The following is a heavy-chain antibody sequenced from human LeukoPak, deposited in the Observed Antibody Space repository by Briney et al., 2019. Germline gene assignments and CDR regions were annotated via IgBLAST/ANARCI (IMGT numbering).Heavy chain of an antibody. CDR1: GGSISSYY. D-gene: IGHD3-10*01. CDR2: INHSGST. CDR3: ARFNTMVRGVDY. V-gene: IGHV4-34*01. Sequence: PSETLSLTCTVSGGSISSYYWSWIRQPPGKGLEWIGEINHSGSTNYNPSLKSRVTISVDTSKNQFSLKLSSVTAADTAVYYCARFNTMVRGVDYWGQGTLVTVSS. J-gene: IGHJ4*02.